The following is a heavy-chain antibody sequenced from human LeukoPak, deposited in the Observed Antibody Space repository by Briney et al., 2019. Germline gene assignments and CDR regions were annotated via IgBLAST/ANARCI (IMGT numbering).Heavy chain of an antibody. CDR1: GGSIISSSYY. D-gene: IGHD3-3*01. CDR3: ARRRYYDFWSGYFQAGSYYFDY. V-gene: IGHV4-39*01. Sequence: PSEPLSLPCTVSGGSIISSSYYWGWIRQPPGQGLVWIGSIYYSGSTYYNPSLKSRVTMSVDTSKNQFSLKLSSVAAADTAVYYCARRRYYDFWSGYFQAGSYYFDYWGQGTLVTVSS. CDR2: IYYSGST. J-gene: IGHJ4*02.